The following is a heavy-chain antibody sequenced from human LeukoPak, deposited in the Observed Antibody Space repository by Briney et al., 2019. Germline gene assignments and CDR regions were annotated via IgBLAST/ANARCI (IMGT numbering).Heavy chain of an antibody. D-gene: IGHD3-22*01. Sequence: GEALKISCKGSGSRFTSYWIGWVRPRPGKGVEWMGIIYPGDSDTRYSPSFQGQVTISADKSISPAYLQWSSLKASDTAMYYCARRGDSSGYYSFDYWGQGTLVTVSS. CDR3: ARRGDSSGYYSFDY. CDR2: IYPGDSDT. V-gene: IGHV5-51*01. J-gene: IGHJ4*02. CDR1: GSRFTSYW.